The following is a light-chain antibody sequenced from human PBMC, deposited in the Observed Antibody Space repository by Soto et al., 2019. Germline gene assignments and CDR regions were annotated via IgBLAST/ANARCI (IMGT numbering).Light chain of an antibody. CDR3: NSYAGSKKVI. CDR1: SSDVGGYSY. J-gene: IGLJ2*01. CDR2: EVS. Sequence: QSVLTQPPSASGSPGQSVTTSCTGTSSDVGGYSYVSWYQQHQGKAPKLMTYEVSRRPSGGPARFSGSKSGNTASLTVSGLQAEDEADYDCNSYAGSKKVIFGGGTKLTVL. V-gene: IGLV2-8*01.